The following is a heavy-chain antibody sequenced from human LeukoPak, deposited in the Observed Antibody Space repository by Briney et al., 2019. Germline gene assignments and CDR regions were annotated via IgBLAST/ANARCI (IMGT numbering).Heavy chain of an antibody. D-gene: IGHD1-26*01. J-gene: IGHJ4*02. CDR2: ISYDGSNK. Sequence: GGSLRLSCAASGFTFSSYGMHWVRQAPGKGLEWVAVISYDGSNKYYADSAKGRFTISRDNSKNTLYLQMNSLRAEDTAVYYCAKDSGSYYIEYYFDYWGQGTLVTVSS. V-gene: IGHV3-30*18. CDR3: AKDSGSYYIEYYFDY. CDR1: GFTFSSYG.